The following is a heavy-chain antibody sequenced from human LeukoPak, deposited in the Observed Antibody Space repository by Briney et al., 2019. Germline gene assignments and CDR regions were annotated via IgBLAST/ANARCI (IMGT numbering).Heavy chain of an antibody. D-gene: IGHD5-24*01. Sequence: GGSLRLSCAASGFTFSNYWMIWVRQALGKGLEWVGNIKQDGSEKRYADSVRGRFSISRDNAQTSLYLQMNSLRAEDTAVYYCARASDPWLQLTWGQGTLVIVSS. J-gene: IGHJ5*02. CDR1: GFTFSNYW. CDR2: IKQDGSEK. CDR3: ARASDPWLQLT. V-gene: IGHV3-7*05.